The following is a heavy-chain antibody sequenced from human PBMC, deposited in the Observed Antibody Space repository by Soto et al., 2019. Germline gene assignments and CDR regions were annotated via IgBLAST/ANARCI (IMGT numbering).Heavy chain of an antibody. V-gene: IGHV3-30-3*01. Sequence: PGGSLRLSCAASGFTFSSYAMHWVRQAPGKGLEWVAVISYDGSNKYYADSVKGRFTISRDNSKNTLYLQMNSLRAEDTAVYYCARLLVVVVAAGRDFDYWGQGTLVTVSS. J-gene: IGHJ4*02. D-gene: IGHD2-15*01. CDR3: ARLLVVVVAAGRDFDY. CDR2: ISYDGSNK. CDR1: GFTFSSYA.